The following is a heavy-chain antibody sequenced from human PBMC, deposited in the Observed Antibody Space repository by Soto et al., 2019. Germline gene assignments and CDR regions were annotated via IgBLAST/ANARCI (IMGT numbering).Heavy chain of an antibody. CDR2: IGSSGSTT. CDR3: ARGRQWPIDY. CDR1: GFTFSSYS. V-gene: IGHV3-48*01. D-gene: IGHD6-19*01. J-gene: IGHJ4*02. Sequence: EVQLVESGGGLVQPGGSLRLSCAASGFTFSSYSMNWVRQAPGKGLEWVSYIGSSGSTTYYADSLRGRLTISRDNAKNSLYLQMNSLRVEDTALYYCARGRQWPIDYWGQGTLVTVSS.